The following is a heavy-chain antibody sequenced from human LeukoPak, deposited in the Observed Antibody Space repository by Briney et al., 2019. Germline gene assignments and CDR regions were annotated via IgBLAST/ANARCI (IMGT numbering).Heavy chain of an antibody. V-gene: IGHV4-39*01. CDR2: IYYSGST. J-gene: IGHJ4*02. CDR1: GGSISSSSYY. Sequence: SETLSLTCTVSGGSISSSSYYWGWIRQPPGKGLEWIGSIYYSGSTYYNPSLKSRVTISVDTSKNQFSLKLSSVTAADTAVYYCARHLNLQPHNYYFDYWGQGTLVTVSS. CDR3: ARHLNLQPHNYYFDY. D-gene: IGHD1-1*01.